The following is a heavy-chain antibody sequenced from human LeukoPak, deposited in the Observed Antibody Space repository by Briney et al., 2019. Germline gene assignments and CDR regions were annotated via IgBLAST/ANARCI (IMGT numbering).Heavy chain of an antibody. CDR2: ISSSGSTI. V-gene: IGHV3-11*01. D-gene: IGHD3-9*01. CDR1: GFTFSDYY. J-gene: IGHJ3*02. Sequence: PGGSLRLSCAASGFTFSDYYKSWIRQAPGKGLEWVSYISSSGSTIYYADSVKGRFTISRDNAKNSLYLQMNSLRAEDTAVYYCARDAYDILTGGAFDIWGQGTMVTVSS. CDR3: ARDAYDILTGGAFDI.